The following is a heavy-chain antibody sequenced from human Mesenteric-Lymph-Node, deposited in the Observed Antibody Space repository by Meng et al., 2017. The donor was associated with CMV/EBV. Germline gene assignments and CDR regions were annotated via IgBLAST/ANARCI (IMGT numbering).Heavy chain of an antibody. D-gene: IGHD1-26*01. V-gene: IGHV3-21*01. Sequence: GESLKISCAASGFTFSSYSMNWVRQAPGKGLEWVSSISSSSSYTYYADSVKGRFTISRDNAKNSLYLQMNSLRVEDTAVYYCARDLVWSYEGSWGQGTLVTVSS. J-gene: IGHJ4*02. CDR1: GFTFSSYS. CDR2: ISSSSSYT. CDR3: ARDLVWSYEGS.